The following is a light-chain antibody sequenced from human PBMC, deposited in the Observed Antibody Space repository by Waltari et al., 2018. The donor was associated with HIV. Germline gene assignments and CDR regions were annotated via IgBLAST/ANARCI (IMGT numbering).Light chain of an antibody. J-gene: IGLJ2*01. CDR3: AAWDDSLNGVV. Sequence: QSVLTQPPSASGTPGQRVTISCSGSSSNIGSNTVNWYQQLPGTAPKLLICSNNRGASGVPDRVSGSSAGTSASLAISGLQAEDEAYYYCAAWDDSLNGVVFGGGTKLTVL. CDR2: SNN. CDR1: SSNIGSNT. V-gene: IGLV1-44*01.